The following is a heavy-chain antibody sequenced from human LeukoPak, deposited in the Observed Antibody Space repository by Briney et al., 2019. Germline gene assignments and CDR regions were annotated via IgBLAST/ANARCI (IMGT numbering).Heavy chain of an antibody. CDR2: IKSKTDGGTT. V-gene: IGHV3-15*01. J-gene: IGHJ6*02. D-gene: IGHD3-3*01. CDR3: TTDKTGPDYDFWSGYYYYYYGMDV. CDR1: GFTFSNAW. Sequence: GGSLRLSCAASGFTFSNAWMSWVRQAPGKGLEWVGRIKSKTDGGTTDYAAPVKGRFPISRDDSRNTLYLQMNSLKTEDTAVYYCTTDKTGPDYDFWSGYYYYYYGMDVWGQGTTVTVSS.